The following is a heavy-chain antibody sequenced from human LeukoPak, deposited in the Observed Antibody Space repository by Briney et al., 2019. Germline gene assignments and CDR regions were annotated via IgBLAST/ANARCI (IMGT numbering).Heavy chain of an antibody. CDR2: IIPILGIA. Sequence: SVKVSRKASGGTFSSYAISWVRQAPGQGLEWMGRIIPILGIANYAQKFQGRVTITADKSTSTAYMELSSLRSEDTAVYYCARAVDGGKLTYWGQGTLVTVSS. CDR3: ARAVDGGKLTY. CDR1: GGTFSSYA. V-gene: IGHV1-69*04. J-gene: IGHJ4*02. D-gene: IGHD4-23*01.